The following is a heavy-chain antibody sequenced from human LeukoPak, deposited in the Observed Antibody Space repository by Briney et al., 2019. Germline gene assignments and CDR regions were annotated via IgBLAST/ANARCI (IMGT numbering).Heavy chain of an antibody. CDR2: IRSRNYGGTT. D-gene: IGHD3-3*01. CDR1: GFIFGDYA. J-gene: IGHJ4*02. CDR3: TRMWLWSGDLGDW. V-gene: IGHV3-49*04. Sequence: GGSLRLSCSTSGFIFGDYAMGWVRQAPGKGLEWVSFIRSRNYGGTTECAASVRGRFTISRDDSKRIAYLQMDSLNIDDTGIYYCTRMWLWSGDLGDWWGQGTLVTVSS.